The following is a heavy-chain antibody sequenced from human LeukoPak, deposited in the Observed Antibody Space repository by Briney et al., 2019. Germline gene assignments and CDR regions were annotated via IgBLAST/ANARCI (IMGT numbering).Heavy chain of an antibody. D-gene: IGHD4-11*01. CDR1: GYTFTSYY. Sequence: GASVKVSCKASGYTFTSYYMHWVRQAPGKGLEWMGGFDPEDGETIYAQKFQGRVTMTEDTSTDTAYMELSSLRSEDTAVYYCATTLVDYMFDYWGQGTLVTVSS. J-gene: IGHJ4*02. CDR2: FDPEDGET. V-gene: IGHV1-24*01. CDR3: ATTLVDYMFDY.